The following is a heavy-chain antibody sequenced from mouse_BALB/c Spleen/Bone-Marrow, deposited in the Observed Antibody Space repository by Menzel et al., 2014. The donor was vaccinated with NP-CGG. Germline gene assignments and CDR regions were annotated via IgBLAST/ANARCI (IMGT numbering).Heavy chain of an antibody. CDR2: IYPGDGDT. CDR3: ARGVISVDY. J-gene: IGHJ2*01. V-gene: IGHV1-80*01. Sequence: VKLMESGAELVRPGSSVKISCKASGYAFSVYWMDWVKQRPGQGLEWIGQIYPGDGDTNYNGKFKGRATLTADKSSNTAYMQLSSLTSEDSAVYFCARGVISVDYWGQGTTLTVSS. CDR1: GYAFSVYW.